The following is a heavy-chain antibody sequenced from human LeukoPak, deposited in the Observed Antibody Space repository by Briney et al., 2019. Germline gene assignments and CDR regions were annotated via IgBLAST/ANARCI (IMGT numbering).Heavy chain of an antibody. J-gene: IGHJ4*02. CDR3: ARADYYGSGSYYVFDY. Sequence: SQTLSLTCTVSGGSISSGDYYWSWIRQPPGKGLEWIGYIYYSGSTYYNPSLKSRVTISVDTSKNQFSLKLNSVTAADTAVYYCARADYYGSGSYYVFDYWDQGTLVTVSS. V-gene: IGHV4-30-4*01. CDR1: GGSISSGDYY. CDR2: IYYSGST. D-gene: IGHD3-10*01.